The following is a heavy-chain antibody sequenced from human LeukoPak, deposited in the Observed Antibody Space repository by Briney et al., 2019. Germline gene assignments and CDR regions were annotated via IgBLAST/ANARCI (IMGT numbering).Heavy chain of an antibody. J-gene: IGHJ4*02. CDR2: ISGGGETT. Sequence: GGSLRLSCAASGFTFNNYAMDWVRQAPGKGLEWVSSISGGGETTYYADSAKGRFTISRDNSQNTLYLQMNSLRAEDTAVYYCARDYADYVGYSFFDYWGQGTLVTVSS. V-gene: IGHV3-23*01. CDR3: ARDYADYVGYSFFDY. CDR1: GFTFNNYA. D-gene: IGHD4-17*01.